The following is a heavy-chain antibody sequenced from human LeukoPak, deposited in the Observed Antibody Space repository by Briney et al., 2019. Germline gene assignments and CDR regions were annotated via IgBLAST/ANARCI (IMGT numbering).Heavy chain of an antibody. CDR1: GFTFSSYS. Sequence: GGSLRLSCAASGFTFSSYSMNWVRQAPGKGLEWVSSISSSSSYIYYADSVKGRFTISRDNAKNSLYLQMNSLRAEDTAVYYCAREGLYDSSATDYWGQGTLVTVSS. CDR2: ISSSSSYI. V-gene: IGHV3-21*01. J-gene: IGHJ4*02. D-gene: IGHD3-22*01. CDR3: AREGLYDSSATDY.